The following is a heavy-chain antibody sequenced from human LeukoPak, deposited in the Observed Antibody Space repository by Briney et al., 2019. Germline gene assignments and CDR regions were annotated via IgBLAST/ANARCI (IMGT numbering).Heavy chain of an antibody. CDR1: GYTFTGYY. V-gene: IGHV1-2*02. CDR3: ARDLRDPGYSSSWGPDY. Sequence: GASLKDSCKASGYTFTGYYMHWVRPAPGQGLEWMGWINPNSGGTNYAQKFEGRGTMTRDTSISTGYMELSRLRSDDTAVYYCARDLRDPGYSSSWGPDYWGQGTLVTVSS. D-gene: IGHD6-13*01. CDR2: INPNSGGT. J-gene: IGHJ4*02.